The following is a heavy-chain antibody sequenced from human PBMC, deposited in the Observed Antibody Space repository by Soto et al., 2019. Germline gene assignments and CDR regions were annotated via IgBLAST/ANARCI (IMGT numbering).Heavy chain of an antibody. Sequence: SVKVSCKASGGTPGSYGVSWVRQAPGQGLEWMGAIIPIFGTPNYAQKFQGRLTLIADKSTSTAYMELSSLRSEDTAVYFCATREPPDSFYYGLDVSGQATPVTVSS. CDR1: GGTPGSYG. V-gene: IGHV1-69*06. D-gene: IGHD1-1*01. CDR3: ATREPPDSFYYGLDV. CDR2: IIPIFGTP. J-gene: IGHJ6*02.